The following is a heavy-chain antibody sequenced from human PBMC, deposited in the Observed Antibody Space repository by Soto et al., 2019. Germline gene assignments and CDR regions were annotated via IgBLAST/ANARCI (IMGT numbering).Heavy chain of an antibody. CDR1: TFTFTSSA. Sequence: AASVTVSCKASTFTFTSSAVQWVRQARGQRLEWMGWINPNSGGTNYAQKFQGRVTMTRDTSISTAYMELSRLRSDDTAVYYCASGKVYYDSSGPGDYWGQGTLVTVSA. D-gene: IGHD3-22*01. CDR3: ASGKVYYDSSGPGDY. J-gene: IGHJ4*02. CDR2: INPNSGGT. V-gene: IGHV1-2*02.